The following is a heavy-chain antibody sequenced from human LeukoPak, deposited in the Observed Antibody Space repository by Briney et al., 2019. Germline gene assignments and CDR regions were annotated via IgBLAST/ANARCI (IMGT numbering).Heavy chain of an antibody. CDR1: GYSFTSYW. V-gene: IGHV5-51*01. CDR2: IYPGDSDT. J-gene: IGHJ4*02. Sequence: GESLKISCKGSGYSFTSYWIGWVRQMPGKGLEWMGIIYPGDSDTRYSPSFQGQVTISADKSISTAYLQWSSLKASDTAMYYCARPVAARDYYFDHWGQGTLVTVSS. D-gene: IGHD6-6*01. CDR3: ARPVAARDYYFDH.